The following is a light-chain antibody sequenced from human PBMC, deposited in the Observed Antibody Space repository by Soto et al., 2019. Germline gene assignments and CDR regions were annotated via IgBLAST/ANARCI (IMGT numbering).Light chain of an antibody. CDR2: AAS. V-gene: IGKV1-27*01. CDR3: QKYNSDPRT. J-gene: IGKJ1*01. CDR1: QGISNY. Sequence: DIHMTQSPSSLSASVGYRFTITCGASQGISNYLAWYQQKPGKVPKLLIYAASTLQSGVPSRFSGSGSGTDFTLTISSLQPEDVETYYCQKYNSDPRTFGQGTKVDIK.